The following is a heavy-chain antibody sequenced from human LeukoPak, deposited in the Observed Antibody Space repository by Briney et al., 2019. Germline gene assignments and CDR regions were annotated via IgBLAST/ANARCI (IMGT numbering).Heavy chain of an antibody. CDR3: ARGNPTTVQTFDS. D-gene: IGHD4-11*01. CDR2: IKQDGSEK. J-gene: IGHJ4*02. CDR1: GFTFSSYW. Sequence: GGSRRLSCAGSGFTFSSYWMSWVRQAPGKGLEWVANIKQDGSEKYYVDSVKGRFTISRDNAKNSLYLQMNSLRAEDTAVYYYARGNPTTVQTFDSWGQGTLVTVSS. V-gene: IGHV3-7*01.